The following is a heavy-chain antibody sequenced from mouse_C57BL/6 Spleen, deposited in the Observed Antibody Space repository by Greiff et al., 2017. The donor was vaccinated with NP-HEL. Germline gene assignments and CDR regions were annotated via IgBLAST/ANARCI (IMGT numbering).Heavy chain of an antibody. D-gene: IGHD2-1*01. J-gene: IGHJ4*01. V-gene: IGHV1-64*01. CDR2: IHPNSGST. CDR3: AREDLLDYDMDY. CDR1: GYTFTSYW. Sequence: QVQLQQPGAELVKPGASVKLSCKASGYTFTSYWMHWVKQRPGQGLEWIGMIHPNSGSTNYNEKFKSKATLTVDKSSSTAYMQLSSLTSEDSAVYYCAREDLLDYDMDYWGQGTSVTVSS.